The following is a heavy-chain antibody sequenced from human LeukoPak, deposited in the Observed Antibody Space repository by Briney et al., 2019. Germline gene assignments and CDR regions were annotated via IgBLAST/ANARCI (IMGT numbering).Heavy chain of an antibody. J-gene: IGHJ5*02. CDR2: ISSSNDYI. CDR1: GFTFSTST. V-gene: IGHV3-21*01. CDR3: VRIPNSAGFPNWFDP. Sequence: GGSLRLSCAASGFTFSTSTMNWVRQAPGKGPEGGSSISSSNDYISHADSDKGRFNITRDNAKNSLYLQMNSLRGQDTAKYYCVRIPNSAGFPNWFDPWGQGTLVTVSS. D-gene: IGHD6-19*01.